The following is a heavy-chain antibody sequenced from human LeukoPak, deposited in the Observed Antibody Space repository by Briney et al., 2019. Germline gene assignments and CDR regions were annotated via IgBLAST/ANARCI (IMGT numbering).Heavy chain of an antibody. D-gene: IGHD3-16*02. CDR1: GYTFTGYY. J-gene: IGHJ4*02. Sequence: VASVKVSCKASGYTFTGYYMHWVRQAPGQGLEWMGRINPNSGGTNYAQKFQVRVTMTRDTSISTAYMELSRLRSDDTAVYYCARAGFSLITFGGVIAKQDYWGQGTLVTVSS. V-gene: IGHV1-2*06. CDR3: ARAGFSLITFGGVIAKQDY. CDR2: INPNSGGT.